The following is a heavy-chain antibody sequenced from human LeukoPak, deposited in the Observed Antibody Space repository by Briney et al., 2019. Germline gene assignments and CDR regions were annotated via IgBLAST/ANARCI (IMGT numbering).Heavy chain of an antibody. CDR3: ARSANYGVNWFDP. CDR2: IKQDRSEK. Sequence: GGSLRLSCAASGFTFSSYWMSWVRQAPGKGLEWVANIKQDRSEKYYVDSVKGRFTVSRDNAKNSLYLQMNSLRAEDTAVYYCARSANYGVNWFDPWGQGTLVTVSS. V-gene: IGHV3-7*05. CDR1: GFTFSSYW. J-gene: IGHJ5*02. D-gene: IGHD4-17*01.